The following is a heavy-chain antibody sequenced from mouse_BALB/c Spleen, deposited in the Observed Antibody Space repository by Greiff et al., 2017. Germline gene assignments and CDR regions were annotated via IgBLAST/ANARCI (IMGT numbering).Heavy chain of an antibody. Sequence: VQLQESGAELVRPGTSVKVSCKASGYAFTNYLIEWVKQRPGQGLEWIGVINPGSGGTNYNEKFKGKATLTADKSSSTAYMQLSSLTSDDSAVYFCARGRYYGSSYPFAYWGQGTLVTVSA. D-gene: IGHD1-1*01. CDR2: INPGSGGT. V-gene: IGHV1-54*01. CDR3: ARGRYYGSSYPFAY. CDR1: GYAFTNYL. J-gene: IGHJ3*01.